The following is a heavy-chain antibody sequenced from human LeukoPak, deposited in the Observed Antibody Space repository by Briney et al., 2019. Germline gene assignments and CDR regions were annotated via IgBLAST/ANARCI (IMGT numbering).Heavy chain of an antibody. CDR1: RFTFSSYW. D-gene: IGHD2-15*01. CDR3: ARSGAPTPDY. J-gene: IGHJ4*02. Sequence: SAGSLRLSCAASRFTFSSYWMHWVRHAPGKGRVWVSRIDSDGSSTIYAGSVKGRFTISRDNAKNTLNLQMNSLRAEDTGLYYCARSGAPTPDYWGQGTLVIVSS. CDR2: IDSDGSST. V-gene: IGHV3-74*01.